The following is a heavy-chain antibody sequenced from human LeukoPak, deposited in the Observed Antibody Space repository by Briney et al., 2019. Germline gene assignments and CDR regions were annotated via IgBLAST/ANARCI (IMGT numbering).Heavy chain of an antibody. V-gene: IGHV5-51*01. J-gene: IGHJ5*02. CDR2: IYPGDSDT. CDR1: GYSFTSYW. D-gene: IGHD3-10*01. CDR3: ARLRITVVRGVIKTFNWFDP. Sequence: GESLKISCKGSGYSFTSYWIGWVRQMPGKGLEWMGIIYPGDSDTRYSPSFQGQVTISADKSISTAYLQWSSLKASDTAMYYCARLRITVVRGVIKTFNWFDPWGQGTLVTVSS.